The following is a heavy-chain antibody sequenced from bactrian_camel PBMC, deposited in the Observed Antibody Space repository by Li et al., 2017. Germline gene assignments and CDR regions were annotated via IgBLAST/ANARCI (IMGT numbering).Heavy chain of an antibody. CDR1: GNTLTSSC. J-gene: IGHJ4*01. Sequence: HVQLVESGGGSVQAGGSLRLSCAASGNTLTSSCMAWFRQAPGKERERVARIDSDGSTKYTDSVKGRFAISRDNAKNTVSLQMNSLESEDAARYFCTASSDYWGQGTQVTVS. V-gene: IGHV3S53*01. CDR3: TASSDY. CDR2: IDSDGST.